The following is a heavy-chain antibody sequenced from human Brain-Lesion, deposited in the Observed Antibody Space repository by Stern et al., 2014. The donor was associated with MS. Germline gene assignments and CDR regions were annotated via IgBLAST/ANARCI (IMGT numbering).Heavy chain of an antibody. CDR2: FYYSGFT. CDR1: GCSISSSTYY. CDR3: ARHDSVPRPSQLYSARDRGPGYFDY. D-gene: IGHD1-26*01. J-gene: IGHJ4*02. V-gene: IGHV4-39*01. Sequence: QVQLVESGPGLVKPSETLSLTCTVSGCSISSSTYYWAWLRQPPGKGLEWIGNFYYSGFTYYNPSLKSRVTISVDMSKNQFSLKLSSVAAADPAIYYCARHDSVPRPSQLYSARDRGPGYFDYWGQGTLVTVSS.